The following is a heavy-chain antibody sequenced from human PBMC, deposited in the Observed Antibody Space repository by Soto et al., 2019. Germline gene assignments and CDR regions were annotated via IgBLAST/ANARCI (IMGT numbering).Heavy chain of an antibody. D-gene: IGHD5-12*01. CDR1: GGTFSLYA. Sequence: QVQLVQSGAAVKKPGSSVKGSCKASGGTFSLYAISWVRQAPGQGLEWMGGLIPIFGTANYAQKFQGRVKITADESTSTAYMELSSLRSEDTAVYYCASYDGGYYSGMDVWGQGTTVTVSS. CDR3: ASYDGGYYSGMDV. V-gene: IGHV1-69*12. CDR2: LIPIFGTA. J-gene: IGHJ6*02.